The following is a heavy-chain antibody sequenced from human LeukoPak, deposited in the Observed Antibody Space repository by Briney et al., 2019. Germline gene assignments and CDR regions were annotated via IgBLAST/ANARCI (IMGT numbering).Heavy chain of an antibody. V-gene: IGHV3-43*02. D-gene: IGHD5-12*01. CDR3: AKDKMAGGYSGYDY. CDR2: ISGDGGST. Sequence: GGSLRLSYAASGFTFDDYAMHWVRQAPGKGLEWVSLISGDGGSTYYADSVKGRFTISRDNSKNSLYLQMNSLRTEDTALYYCAKDKMAGGYSGYDYWGQGTLVTVSS. J-gene: IGHJ4*02. CDR1: GFTFDDYA.